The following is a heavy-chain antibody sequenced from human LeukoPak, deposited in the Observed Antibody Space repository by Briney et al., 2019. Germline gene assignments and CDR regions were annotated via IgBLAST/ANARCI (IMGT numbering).Heavy chain of an antibody. CDR2: ISSSSSYI. CDR3: ARVSGLFYYYMDV. Sequence: GGSLRLSCAASGFTFSSYSMNWDRQAPGKGLEWVSSISSSSSYIYYADSVKGRFTISRDNAKNSLYLQMNSLRAEDTAVYYCARVSGLFYYYMDVWGKGTTVTVSS. J-gene: IGHJ6*03. V-gene: IGHV3-21*01. CDR1: GFTFSSYS.